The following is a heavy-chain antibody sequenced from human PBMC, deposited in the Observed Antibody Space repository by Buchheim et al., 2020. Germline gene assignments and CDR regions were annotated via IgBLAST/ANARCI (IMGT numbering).Heavy chain of an antibody. D-gene: IGHD3-16*01. J-gene: IGHJ4*02. CDR3: VRGTSPGGNTGVADY. V-gene: IGHV3-74*02. Sequence: EVQLVESGGGLVQPGGSLRLSCAASGFTFSIYWMHWVRQAPGKGLVWVSRLGIDGSDPDYADSVRGRFTLSRDKAKSTLFLQMNGLRDEDTAVYYCVRGTSPGGNTGVADYWGQGTL. CDR1: GFTFSIYW. CDR2: LGIDGSDP.